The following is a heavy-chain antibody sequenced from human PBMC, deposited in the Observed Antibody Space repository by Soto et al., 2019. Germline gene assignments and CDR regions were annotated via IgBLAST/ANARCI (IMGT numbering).Heavy chain of an antibody. CDR2: INHRGST. CDR3: ARGWGSGVFDY. D-gene: IGHD6-19*01. V-gene: IGHV4-34*01. J-gene: IGHJ4*02. CDR1: GVSFSGYY. Sequence: QVQLQQWGAGLLKPSETLSLTCAVFGVSFSGYYWNWLRQPPGKGLEWIGEINHRGSTNYTPSLKSRVTRSVDTYKNQFSLKLSSVTAADTAVYYCARGWGSGVFDYWGQGTLVTVSS.